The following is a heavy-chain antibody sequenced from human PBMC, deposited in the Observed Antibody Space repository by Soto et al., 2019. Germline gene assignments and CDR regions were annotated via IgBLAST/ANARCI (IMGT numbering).Heavy chain of an antibody. Sequence: PGGSLRLSCAASGFTFSSYAMSWVRQAPGKGLEWVSAISGSGGSTYYADSVKGRFTISRDNSKNTLYLQMNSLRAEDTAVYYCVKGRPDYYDSSGYYTPWGQGNLVTVSS. CDR2: ISGSGGST. CDR1: GFTFSSYA. D-gene: IGHD3-22*01. J-gene: IGHJ5*02. V-gene: IGHV3-23*01. CDR3: VKGRPDYYDSSGYYTP.